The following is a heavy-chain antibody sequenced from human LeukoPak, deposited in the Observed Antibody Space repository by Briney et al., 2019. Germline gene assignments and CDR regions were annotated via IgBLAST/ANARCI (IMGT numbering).Heavy chain of an antibody. D-gene: IGHD1-7*01. J-gene: IGHJ6*02. CDR2: ISYDGSNK. V-gene: IGHV3-30*03. CDR3: ARGGRTGTTRVVNYYYGMDV. Sequence: GRSLRLSCAASGFTFSSHGMHWVRQAPGKGLEWVAIISYDGSNKYYADSVKGRFTISRDSSKNTLYLQMNSLRAEDTAVYYCARGGRTGTTRVVNYYYGMDVWGQGTTVTVSS. CDR1: GFTFSSHG.